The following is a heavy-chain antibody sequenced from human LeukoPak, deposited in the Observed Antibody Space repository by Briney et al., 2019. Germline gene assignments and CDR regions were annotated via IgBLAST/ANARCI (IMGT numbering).Heavy chain of an antibody. CDR3: AREGTTDSSTWYMSWFDP. V-gene: IGHV4-34*01. CDR2: INHSGST. Sequence: SETLSPTCAVYSGSLSDYFWSWIRQSPGKGLEWIGEINHSGSTKYNPSLKSRVTISVDTPKNQFSLRLSSVTAADTAVYYCAREGTTDSSTWYMSWFDPWGQGTLVTVSS. CDR1: SGSLSDYF. J-gene: IGHJ5*02. D-gene: IGHD6-13*01.